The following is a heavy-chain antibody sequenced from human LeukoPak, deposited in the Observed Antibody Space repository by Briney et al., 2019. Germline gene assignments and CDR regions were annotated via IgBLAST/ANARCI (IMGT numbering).Heavy chain of an antibody. J-gene: IGHJ4*02. V-gene: IGHV4-61*02. Sequence: PSQTLSLTCTVSGGSISSGSYYWSWIRQPAGTGLEWIGRIYTSGSTNYNPSLKSRVTISVDTSKNQFSLKLSSVTAADTAVYYCARDYYGSLEWGQGTLVTVSS. CDR3: ARDYYGSLE. D-gene: IGHD3-10*01. CDR1: GGSISSGSYY. CDR2: IYTSGST.